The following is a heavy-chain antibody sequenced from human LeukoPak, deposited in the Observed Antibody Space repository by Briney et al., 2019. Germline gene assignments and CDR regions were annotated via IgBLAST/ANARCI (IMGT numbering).Heavy chain of an antibody. CDR3: AILAAAGTFYMDV. Sequence: PSETLSLTCTVSGGSISTSSYYWGWIRQPPGKGLEWIGTIYYSGSTYYNPSLKSRVTISVDTSKNQFSLKLSSVTAADTAVYYCAILAAAGTFYMDVWGKGTTVTVSS. V-gene: IGHV4-39*07. J-gene: IGHJ6*03. D-gene: IGHD6-13*01. CDR2: IYYSGST. CDR1: GGSISTSSYY.